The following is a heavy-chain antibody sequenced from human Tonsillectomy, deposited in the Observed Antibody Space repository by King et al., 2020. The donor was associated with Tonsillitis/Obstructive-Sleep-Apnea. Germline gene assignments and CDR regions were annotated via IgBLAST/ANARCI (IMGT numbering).Heavy chain of an antibody. D-gene: IGHD3-10*01. CDR3: AKDRLTMVRVALDS. J-gene: IGHJ5*01. Sequence: VQLVESGGGVVQPGGSLRLSCAASGFTFDDYAMHWVRQAPGKGLEWVSLISGDGGSTYYADSVKGRFTISRDNSKHSLFLQMNSLKTEDIALYYCAKDRLTMVRVALDSWVQGTLVTVSS. V-gene: IGHV3-43*02. CDR2: ISGDGGST. CDR1: GFTFDDYA.